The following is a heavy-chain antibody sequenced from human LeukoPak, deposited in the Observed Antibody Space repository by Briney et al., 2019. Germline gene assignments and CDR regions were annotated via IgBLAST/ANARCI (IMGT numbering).Heavy chain of an antibody. J-gene: IGHJ4*02. CDR1: GGTFSSYA. V-gene: IGHV1-69*05. CDR3: ARDGGYCSSTSCYIGKPDY. Sequence: SVKVSCKASGGTFSSYAISWVRQAPGQGLEWMGGIIPIFGTANYAQKFQGRVTITTDESTSTAYMELSSLRSEDTAVYYCARDGGYCSSTSCYIGKPDYWGQGTLVTVSS. CDR2: IIPIFGTA. D-gene: IGHD2-2*03.